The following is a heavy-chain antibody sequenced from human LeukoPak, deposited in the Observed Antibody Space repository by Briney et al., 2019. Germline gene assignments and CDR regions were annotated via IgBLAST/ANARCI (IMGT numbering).Heavy chain of an antibody. CDR1: GYSFTSYW. D-gene: IGHD7-27*01. CDR2: IYPGDSDT. J-gene: IGHJ6*02. Sequence: GESLKISCKGSGYSFTSYWIGWVRQMPGKGLEWMGIIYPGDSDTRYSPPFQGQVTISADKSISTAYLQWSSLKASDTAMYYCARVPWGTSTGYYYYYYGMDVWGQGTTVTVSS. V-gene: IGHV5-51*01. CDR3: ARVPWGTSTGYYYYYYGMDV.